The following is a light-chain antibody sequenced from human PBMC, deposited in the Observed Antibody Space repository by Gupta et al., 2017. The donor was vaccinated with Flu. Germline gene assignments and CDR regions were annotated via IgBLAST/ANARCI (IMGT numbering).Light chain of an antibody. Sequence: QMSQSLSPLSASVGDRVTITCRASQSISSYLNWYQQKPRKAPKLLIYAASSLQSGVPSRFSGSRSGTDFTLTISSLQPEDFATYYCQQSYSNSFTFGGGTKVEIK. CDR1: QSISSY. J-gene: IGKJ4*02. CDR3: QQSYSNSFT. CDR2: AAS. V-gene: IGKV1-39*01.